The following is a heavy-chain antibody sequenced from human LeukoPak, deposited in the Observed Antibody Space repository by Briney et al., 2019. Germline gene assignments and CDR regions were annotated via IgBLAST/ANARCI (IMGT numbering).Heavy chain of an antibody. CDR1: GGSFSGYY. CDR3: ARVAVIRYCSGGSCYDAPTYYFDY. Sequence: PSETLSLTCAVYGGSFSGYYWSWIRQPPGKGLEWIGEINHSGSTNYNPSLKSRVTISVDTSKNQFSLKLSSVTAADTAVYYCARVAVIRYCSGGSCYDAPTYYFDYWGQGTLVTVSS. CDR2: INHSGST. D-gene: IGHD2-15*01. J-gene: IGHJ4*02. V-gene: IGHV4-34*01.